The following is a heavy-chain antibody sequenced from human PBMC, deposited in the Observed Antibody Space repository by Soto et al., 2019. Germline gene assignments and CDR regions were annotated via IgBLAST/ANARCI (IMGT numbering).Heavy chain of an antibody. CDR3: ARYFRGSGRYFFDY. CDR1: GFTFSSSF. Sequence: QRLSCVASGFTFSSSFMGWVRQAPGKGLEWVANINQDGGGTYYVDSVQGRFTISRDNAKDSLFLQLNSLRGEDTAVYYCARYFRGSGRYFFDYWGQGTLVTVSS. CDR2: INQDGGGT. J-gene: IGHJ4*02. V-gene: IGHV3-7*03. D-gene: IGHD6-19*01.